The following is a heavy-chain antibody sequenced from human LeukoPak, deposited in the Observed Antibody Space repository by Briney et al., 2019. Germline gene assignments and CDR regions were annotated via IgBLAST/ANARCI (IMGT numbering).Heavy chain of an antibody. CDR3: ARERRGYRYGYDAFDI. CDR1: GFTFNKFN. J-gene: IGHJ3*02. CDR2: ISGSAGTT. V-gene: IGHV3-48*01. D-gene: IGHD5-18*01. Sequence: GGSLRLSCAASGFTFNKFNLNWVRQAPGKGLEWISYISGSAGTTHYADSVKGRFTISRDNAENSLYLQMNSLRTEDTAVYFCARERRGYRYGYDAFDIWGHGTMVTVSS.